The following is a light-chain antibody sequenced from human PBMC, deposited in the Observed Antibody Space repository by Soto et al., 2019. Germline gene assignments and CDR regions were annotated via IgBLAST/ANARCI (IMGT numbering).Light chain of an antibody. J-gene: IGKJ4*01. CDR1: QSISSW. CDR3: KQYKSXSLT. Sequence: DIQMTQSPSTLSASVWDRVTITCRASQSISSWLAWYQKKPGKAPKLLIYKTSNLESGVPSRFSGSGYGTELSLTISSLQPDDFATYYSKQYKSXSLTCGGRTKV. V-gene: IGKV1-5*03. CDR2: KTS.